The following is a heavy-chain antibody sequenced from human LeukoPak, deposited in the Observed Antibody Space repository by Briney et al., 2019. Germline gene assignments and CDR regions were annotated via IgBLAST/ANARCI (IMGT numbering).Heavy chain of an antibody. CDR1: GFTFSSYW. J-gene: IGHJ4*02. Sequence: GGSLRLSCAASGFTFSSYWMHWVRQAPGKGLEWVSSISSSSSYIYYADSVKGRFTISRDNAKNSLYLQMNSLRAEDTAVYYCARDYCSSTSCYLPFDYWGQGTLVTVSS. CDR3: ARDYCSSTSCYLPFDY. CDR2: ISSSSSYI. V-gene: IGHV3-21*01. D-gene: IGHD2-2*01.